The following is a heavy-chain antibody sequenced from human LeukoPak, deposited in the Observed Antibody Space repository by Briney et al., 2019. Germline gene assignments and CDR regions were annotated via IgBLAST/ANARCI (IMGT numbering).Heavy chain of an antibody. CDR3: ARDYERGLNLWFGEAFVFDP. D-gene: IGHD3-10*01. CDR1: GYTFTSYG. Sequence: ASVKVSCKASGYTFTSYGISWVRQAPGQGLEWMGWISAYNGNTNYAQKLQGRVTMTTDTSTSTAYMELRSLRSDDTAVYYCARDYERGLNLWFGEAFVFDPWGQGTLVTVSS. CDR2: ISAYNGNT. J-gene: IGHJ5*02. V-gene: IGHV1-18*01.